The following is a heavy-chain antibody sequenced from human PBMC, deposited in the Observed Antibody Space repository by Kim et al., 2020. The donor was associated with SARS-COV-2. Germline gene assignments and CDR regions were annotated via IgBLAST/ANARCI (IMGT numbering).Heavy chain of an antibody. V-gene: IGHV3-15*01. CDR2: IKSKTDGGTT. CDR1: GFTFSNAW. D-gene: IGHD3-22*01. J-gene: IGHJ4*02. CDR3: TRARGSSGYYSTH. Sequence: GGSLRLSCAASGFTFSNAWMSWVRQAPGKGLEWVGRIKSKTDGGTTDYAAPVKGRFTISRDDSKNTLYLQMNSLKTEDTAVYYCTRARGSSGYYSTHWGQGTLVTVSS.